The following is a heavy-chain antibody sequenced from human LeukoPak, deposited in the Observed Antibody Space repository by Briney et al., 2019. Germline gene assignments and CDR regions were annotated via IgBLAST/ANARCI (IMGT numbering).Heavy chain of an antibody. CDR2: IYYSGST. CDR1: GASISSSSYY. D-gene: IGHD3-3*01. CDR3: AGKVGYYDFWSGYYNPYYFDY. J-gene: IGHJ4*02. Sequence: SETLSLTCPVSGASISSSSYYSGWIRQPPGKGLEWFVSIYYSGSTYYNPSAKCPAPISVDTYKNQFSLKLSSVTAADTAVYYCAGKVGYYDFWSGYYNPYYFDYWGQGTLVTVSS. V-gene: IGHV4-39*01.